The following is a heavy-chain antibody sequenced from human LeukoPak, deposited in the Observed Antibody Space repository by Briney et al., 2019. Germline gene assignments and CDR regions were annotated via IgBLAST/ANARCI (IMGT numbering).Heavy chain of an antibody. CDR3: AKDGAALDY. J-gene: IGHJ4*02. CDR2: ISWNSGSI. D-gene: IGHD6-6*01. V-gene: IGHV3-9*01. CDR1: GFTFDDYA. Sequence: HPGGSLRLSCAASGFTFDDYAMHWVRHAPGKGLEWVSGISWNSGSIGYADSVKGRFTISRDNSKNTLYLQMNSMRAEDTAVYYCAKDGAALDYWGQGTLVTVSS.